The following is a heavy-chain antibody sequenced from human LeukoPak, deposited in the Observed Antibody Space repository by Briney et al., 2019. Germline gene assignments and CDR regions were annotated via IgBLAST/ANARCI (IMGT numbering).Heavy chain of an antibody. V-gene: IGHV4-38-2*01. CDR3: ARRYSNYFFDY. CDR1: GYSITSGYD. Sequence: SETLSLTCAVSGYSITSGYDWAWIRQPPGKGLEWIGNIYHSGSTYYNASLKSRVTISVDTSKNRFSLKLSSVTAADTAVYYCARRYSNYFFDYWGQGTLVTVSS. J-gene: IGHJ4*02. D-gene: IGHD4-11*01. CDR2: IYHSGST.